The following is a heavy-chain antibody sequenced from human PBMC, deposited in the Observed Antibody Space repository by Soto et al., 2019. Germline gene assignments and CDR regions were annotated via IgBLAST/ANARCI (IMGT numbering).Heavy chain of an antibody. J-gene: IGHJ4*02. CDR3: ARSRSGLDSGDY. V-gene: IGHV4-59*01. Sequence: QVQLQESGPGLVKPSETLSLTCTVSGDSISSYHWSWIRQPPGKGLEWIGYFFQSGSTSYNPSLKRRAAISVDTSKNQFSLKLTSVTAADTAVYYCARSRSGLDSGDYWGQGTLVTVSS. CDR1: GDSISSYH. D-gene: IGHD3-10*01. CDR2: FFQSGST.